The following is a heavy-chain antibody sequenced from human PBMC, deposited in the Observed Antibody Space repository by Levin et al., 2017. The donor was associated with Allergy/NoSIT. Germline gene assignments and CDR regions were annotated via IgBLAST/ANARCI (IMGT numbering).Heavy chain of an antibody. J-gene: IGHJ4*02. V-gene: IGHV3-23*01. Sequence: GGSLRLSCAASGFAFSSSAMSWVRQAPGKGLEWVSVISATGGDTFYGDSVKGRFTISRDNSKNTLYLQVNSLRAEDTAVYYCAKRDGGGLYYYDYWGQGTLVTVSS. CDR3: AKRDGGGLYYYDY. CDR1: GFAFSSSA. CDR2: ISATGGDT. D-gene: IGHD4-23*01.